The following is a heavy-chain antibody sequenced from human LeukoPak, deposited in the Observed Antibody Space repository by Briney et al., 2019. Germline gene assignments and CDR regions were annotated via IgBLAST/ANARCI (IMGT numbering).Heavy chain of an antibody. CDR1: GGSISSGSYY. D-gene: IGHD3-3*01. CDR2: IYTSGST. J-gene: IGHJ4*02. CDR3: ARDCILRFCTH. Sequence: SETLSLTCTVSGGSISSGSYYWSWIRQPAGKGLEWIGRIYTSGSTNYNPSLKSRVNISVDTSKNQFSLKLSSVTAADMAVYYCARDCILRFCTHWGQGTLVTVS. V-gene: IGHV4-61*02.